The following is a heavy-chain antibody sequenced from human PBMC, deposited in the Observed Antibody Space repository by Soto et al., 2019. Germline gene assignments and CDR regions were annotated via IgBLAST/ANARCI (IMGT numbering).Heavy chain of an antibody. CDR2: IRNQTYGGTP. CDR1: GCTFENYA. D-gene: IGHD3-3*01. J-gene: IGHJ4*02. V-gene: IGHV3-49*04. CDR3: TRAESPDTAYFSDY. Sequence: GSLRRAGPTSGCTFENYAINWVRQAPGKGLEWVGLIRNQTYGGTPEYAASIKGRFTISRDDSNDIASLQMNRLYTEDSAVYYCTRAESPDTAYFSDYWGQGTLVTVYS.